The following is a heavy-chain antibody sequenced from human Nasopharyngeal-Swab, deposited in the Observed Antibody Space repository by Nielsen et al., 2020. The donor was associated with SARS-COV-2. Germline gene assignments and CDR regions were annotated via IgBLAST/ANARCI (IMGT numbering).Heavy chain of an antibody. D-gene: IGHD2-15*01. V-gene: IGHV4-30-2*04. CDR3: ARRGVVVRGGYYFDY. CDR2: IYHSGST. Sequence: RQAPGKGLEWIGYIYHSGSTYYNPSLKSRVTISVDTSKNQFSLKLSSVTAADTAVYYCARRGVVVRGGYYFDYWGQGTLVTVSS. J-gene: IGHJ4*02.